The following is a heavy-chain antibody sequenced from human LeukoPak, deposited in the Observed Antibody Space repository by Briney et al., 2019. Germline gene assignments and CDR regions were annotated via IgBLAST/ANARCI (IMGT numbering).Heavy chain of an antibody. D-gene: IGHD3-10*01. CDR1: GFSFSRYW. J-gene: IGHJ5*01. V-gene: IGHV3-7*01. CDR3: AKEGAYPIITYDS. Sequence: LAGGSLRLSCAASGFSFSRYWMTWVRQAPGKGLEGVANIKGEGNEKNYVGSVKGRFSISRDNARNSLYLQMDSLRAEDTAVYYCAKEGAYPIITYDSWGQGALVTVSS. CDR2: IKGEGNEK.